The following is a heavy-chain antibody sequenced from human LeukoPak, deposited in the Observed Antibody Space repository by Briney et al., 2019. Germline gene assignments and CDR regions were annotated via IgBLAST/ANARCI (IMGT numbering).Heavy chain of an antibody. V-gene: IGHV3-21*01. CDR2: ISSSSSYI. J-gene: IGHJ3*02. CDR1: GFTFSSYS. D-gene: IGHD3-22*01. CDR3: ARDKGGYGAFDI. Sequence: TGGSLRLSCAASGFTFSSYSMNWVRQAPVKGLEWVSSISSSSSYIYYADSVKGRFTISRDNAKNSLYLQMNSLRAEDTAVYYCARDKGGYGAFDIWGQGTMVTVSS.